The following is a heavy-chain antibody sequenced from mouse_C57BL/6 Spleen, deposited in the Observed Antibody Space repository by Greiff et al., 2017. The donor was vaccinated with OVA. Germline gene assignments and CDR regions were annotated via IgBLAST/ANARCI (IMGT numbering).Heavy chain of an antibody. CDR1: GYTFTSYW. CDR3: AGYGYFDV. Sequence: QVQLQQPGAELVMPGASVKLSCKASGYTFTSYWMHWVKQRPGQGLEWIGEIDPSDSYTNYNQQFKGKSTLTVDKSSSTAYMPLSSLTSEYAAVYYCAGYGYFDVWGTGTTVTVSS. CDR2: IDPSDSYT. V-gene: IGHV1-69*01. J-gene: IGHJ1*03.